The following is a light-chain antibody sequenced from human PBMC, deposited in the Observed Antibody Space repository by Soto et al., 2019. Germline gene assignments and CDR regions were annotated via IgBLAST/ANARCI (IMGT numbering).Light chain of an antibody. CDR1: QSVSDNF. J-gene: IGKJ2*01. CDR2: GAS. V-gene: IGKV3-20*01. CDR3: QQYGGSPLYT. Sequence: EIVLTQSPGTLSLSPGERATLSCRASQSVSDNFLAWYQQKPGQAPRLLIYGASSRATGIPDRFSGSGSGTDFTLTLNRLEPEDFTVYYCQQYGGSPLYTFGQGTKLEIK.